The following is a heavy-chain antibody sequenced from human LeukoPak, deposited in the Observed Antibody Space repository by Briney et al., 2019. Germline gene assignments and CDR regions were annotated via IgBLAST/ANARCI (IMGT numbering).Heavy chain of an antibody. V-gene: IGHV4-61*02. D-gene: IGHD1-26*01. J-gene: IGHJ4*02. CDR2: IYTSGST. CDR3: ARGWRGSYYDY. Sequence: SETLSLTCTVPGGPISSGRYYWSWIPQPAGKGLEWIERIYTSGSTNYNPSLKSRVTISVDTSKNQFSLKLSSVTAADTAVYYCARGWRGSYYDYWGQGTLVTVSS. CDR1: GGPISSGRYY.